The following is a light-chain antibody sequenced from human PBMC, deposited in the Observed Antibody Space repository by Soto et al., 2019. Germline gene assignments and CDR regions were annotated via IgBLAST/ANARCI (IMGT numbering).Light chain of an antibody. J-gene: IGLJ3*02. V-gene: IGLV8-61*01. CDR2: STN. CDR1: SGSVSTSYY. Sequence: QTVVTQEPSFSVSPGGTVTLTCGLSSGSVSTSYYPSWYQQTPGQAPRTLIYSTNTRSSGVPDRFSGSILGNKAALTITGAQADDESDYYCVLYMVSVPWMYGGGTKLTVL. CDR3: VLYMVSVPWM.